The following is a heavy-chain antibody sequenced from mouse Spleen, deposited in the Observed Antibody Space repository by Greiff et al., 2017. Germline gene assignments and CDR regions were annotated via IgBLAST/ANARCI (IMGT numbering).Heavy chain of an antibody. V-gene: IGHV2-2*01. CDR3: AGGNWYFDV. CDR2: IWSGGIT. J-gene: IGHJ1*03. CDR1: GFSLTSYG. Sequence: VQLQQSGPGLVQPSQSLSITCTVSGFSLTSYGVYWVRQSPGKGLEWLGVIWSGGITDYNVTFIARLNITKDNSKSQVFFKMNSLQGDDTAIYYCAGGNWYFDVWGTRPTVTISS.